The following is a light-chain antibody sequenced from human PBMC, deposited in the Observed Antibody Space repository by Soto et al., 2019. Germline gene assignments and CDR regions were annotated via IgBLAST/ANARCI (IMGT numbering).Light chain of an antibody. CDR2: AAS. CDR1: QDMANY. CDR3: QRYNSALLT. Sequence: DIQMTQSPSSLSASVGDRVTITCRANQDMANYLAWYQQKPGKVPKLLIYAASTLHSGVPSRFSGSGSGTDFTLTISSLQPEDVSTYYCQRYNSALLTFGGGTKVEIK. J-gene: IGKJ4*01. V-gene: IGKV1-27*01.